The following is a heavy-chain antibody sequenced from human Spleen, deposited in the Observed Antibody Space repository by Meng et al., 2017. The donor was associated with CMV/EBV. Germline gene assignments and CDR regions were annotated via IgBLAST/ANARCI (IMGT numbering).Heavy chain of an antibody. Sequence: SETLSLTCTVSGGSISSYYWSWIRQPPGKGLEWIGYIYYSGSTNYNPSLKSRVTISVDTSKNQFSLKLSSVTAADTAVYYCARDYCSSTSCYLYYYYGMDVWGQGTTVTVSS. D-gene: IGHD2-2*01. J-gene: IGHJ6*02. CDR2: IYYSGST. CDR3: ARDYCSSTSCYLYYYYGMDV. CDR1: GGSISSYY. V-gene: IGHV4-59*01.